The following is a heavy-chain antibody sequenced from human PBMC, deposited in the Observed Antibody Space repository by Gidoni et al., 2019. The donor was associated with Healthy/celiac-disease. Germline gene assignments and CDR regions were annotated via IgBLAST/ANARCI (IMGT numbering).Heavy chain of an antibody. CDR3: ARDPGYCSGGSCPRPSSNWFDP. CDR1: GYTFTSYY. V-gene: IGHV1-46*03. CDR2: IKPSGGST. Sequence: QVQLVQSGAEVKKPGASVKVSCKASGYTFTSYYMHWVRQAPGQGLEWMGIIKPSGGSTSYAQKFQGRVTMTRDTSTSTVYMELSSLRSEDTAVYYCARDPGYCSGGSCPRPSSNWFDPWGQGTLVTVSS. D-gene: IGHD2-15*01. J-gene: IGHJ5*02.